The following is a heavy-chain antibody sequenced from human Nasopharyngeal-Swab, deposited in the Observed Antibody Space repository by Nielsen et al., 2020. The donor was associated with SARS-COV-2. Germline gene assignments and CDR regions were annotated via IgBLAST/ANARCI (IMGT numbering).Heavy chain of an antibody. CDR1: GGTFSSYA. D-gene: IGHD6-13*01. CDR3: ARDRLGSSWYNWFDP. CDR2: IIPIFGTA. V-gene: IGHV1-69*13. J-gene: IGHJ5*02. Sequence: SVKVSCKASGGTFSSYAISWVRQAPGQGLEWMGGIIPIFGTANYAQKFQGRVTLTADESTSTAYMELSSLRSEDTAVYYCARDRLGSSWYNWFDPWGQGTLVTVSS.